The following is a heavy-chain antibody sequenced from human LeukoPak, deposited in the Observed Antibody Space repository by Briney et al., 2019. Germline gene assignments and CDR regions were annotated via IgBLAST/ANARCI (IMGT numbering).Heavy chain of an antibody. CDR3: AKEVYGSITGTTGAFDI. V-gene: IGHV3-38-3*01. Sequence: GGSLRLSCAASGFTVSSNEMSWVRQAPGKGLEWVSSISGGSTYYADSRKGRFTISRDNSKNTLYLQMNSLRAEDTAVYYCAKEVYGSITGTTGAFDIWGQGTMVTVSS. CDR2: ISGGST. CDR1: GFTVSSNE. J-gene: IGHJ3*02. D-gene: IGHD1-20*01.